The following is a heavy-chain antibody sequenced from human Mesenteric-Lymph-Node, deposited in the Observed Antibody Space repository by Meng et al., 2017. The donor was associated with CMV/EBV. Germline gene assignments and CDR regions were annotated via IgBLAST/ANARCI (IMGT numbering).Heavy chain of an antibody. CDR2: IRYDGTKK. CDR1: GFIFSTFG. CDR3: ARGNPTYYDFWSGYYPGADY. D-gene: IGHD3-3*01. V-gene: IGHV3-30*02. J-gene: IGHJ4*02. Sequence: GGSLRLSCAASGFIFSTFGMHWVRQAPGKGLEWVAFIRYDGTKKYYADSVKGRFTISRDNAKNTLYLQMNSLRAEDTAVYYCARGNPTYYDFWSGYYPGADYWGQGTMVTVSS.